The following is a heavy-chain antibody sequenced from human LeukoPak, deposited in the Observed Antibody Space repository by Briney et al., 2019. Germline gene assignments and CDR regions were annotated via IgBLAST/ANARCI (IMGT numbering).Heavy chain of an antibody. J-gene: IGHJ4*02. D-gene: IGHD2-15*01. CDR2: IRSSGSTT. CDR1: GFTFSDYY. CDR3: ATSARTYIGSSLDY. V-gene: IGHV3-11*04. Sequence: GGSLRLSCAASGFTFSDYYMSWIRQAPGKGLEWVSYIRSSGSTTSYADPVKGRFTISRDNAKNTLYLQMNSLRAEDTALYYCATSARTYIGSSLDYWGQGTLVTVSS.